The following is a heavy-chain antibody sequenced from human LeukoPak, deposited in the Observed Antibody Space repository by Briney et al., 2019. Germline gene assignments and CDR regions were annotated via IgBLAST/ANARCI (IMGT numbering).Heavy chain of an antibody. CDR2: INHNGST. J-gene: IGHJ2*01. CDR1: GGSFSGYY. D-gene: IGHD1-1*01. Sequence: PSETLSLTCAVYGGSFSGYYWSWIRQPPGKGLEWIGEINHNGSTNYNPSLKSRVTISVDTSKNQIPLKLSSVTAADTTVYYCARGRRRRPTVGRKAHNGWYFDVWSGGTLVTVSS. CDR3: ARGRRRRPTVGRKAHNGWYFDV. V-gene: IGHV4-34*01.